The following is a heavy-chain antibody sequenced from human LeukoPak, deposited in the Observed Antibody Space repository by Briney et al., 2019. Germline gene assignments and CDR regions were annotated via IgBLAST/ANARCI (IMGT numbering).Heavy chain of an antibody. CDR3: ARDWGKQLGDY. Sequence: ASVKVSCTASGYTFTSYYMHWVRQAPGQGLEWMGIINPSGGSTSYAQKFQGRVTMTRDTSTSTVYMGLSSLRSEDTAVYYCARDWGKQLGDYWGQGTLVTVSS. V-gene: IGHV1-46*01. J-gene: IGHJ4*02. CDR2: INPSGGST. D-gene: IGHD6-6*01. CDR1: GYTFTSYY.